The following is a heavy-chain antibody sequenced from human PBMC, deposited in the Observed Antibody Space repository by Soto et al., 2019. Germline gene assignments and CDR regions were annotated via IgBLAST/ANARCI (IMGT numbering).Heavy chain of an antibody. J-gene: IGHJ6*02. D-gene: IGHD6-19*01. CDR1: GFTFSSYW. CDR3: ARGEEGRLPERFPVAGYYYYYYGMDV. Sequence: PGGSLRLSCAASGFTFSSYWMHWVRQAPGKGLVWVSRINSDGSSTSYADSVKGRFTISRDNAKNTLYLQMNSLRAEDTAVYYCARGEEGRLPERFPVAGYYYYYYGMDVWGQGTTVTVSS. CDR2: INSDGSST. V-gene: IGHV3-74*01.